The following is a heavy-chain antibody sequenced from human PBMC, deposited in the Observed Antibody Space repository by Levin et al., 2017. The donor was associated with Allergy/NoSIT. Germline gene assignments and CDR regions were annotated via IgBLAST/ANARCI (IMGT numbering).Heavy chain of an antibody. CDR3: VRGENIHFDP. J-gene: IGHJ5*02. D-gene: IGHD1/OR15-1a*01. CDR1: GFIFWDYW. Sequence: GGSLRLSCEASGFIFWDYWMSWVRQAPGKGLEWVANMKHDGTEEYYADSVKGRFTIFRDNTKKSLYLQMNSLRAEDTAVYYCVRGENIHFDPWGQGTLVTVSS. CDR2: MKHDGTEE. V-gene: IGHV3-7*01.